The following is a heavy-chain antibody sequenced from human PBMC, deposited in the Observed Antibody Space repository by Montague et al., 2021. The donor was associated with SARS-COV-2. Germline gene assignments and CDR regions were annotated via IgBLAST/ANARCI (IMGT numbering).Heavy chain of an antibody. CDR3: ARDPWRITIFGVVTRYGMDV. Sequence: SETLSLTCTVSGGSVSSGSYYWSWIRQPPGKGLEWIGCIYYSGSTNYNPSLKGRVTISVDTSKNQFSLKLSSVTAADTAVYYCARDPWRITIFGVVTRYGMDVWGQGTTVTVSS. D-gene: IGHD3-3*01. CDR2: IYYSGST. V-gene: IGHV4-61*01. J-gene: IGHJ6*02. CDR1: GGSVSSGSYY.